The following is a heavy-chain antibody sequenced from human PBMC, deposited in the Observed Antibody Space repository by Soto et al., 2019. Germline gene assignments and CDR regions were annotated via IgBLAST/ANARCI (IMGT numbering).Heavy chain of an antibody. CDR2: ISGSGGST. CDR1: GFTFSSYA. J-gene: IGHJ4*02. Sequence: GSLRLSCAASGFTFSSYAMSWVRQAPWKGLEWVSAISGSGGSTYYADSVKGRFTISRDNSKNTLYLQMNSLRAEDTAVYYCAKDGGYCTNGVCYHFDYWGQGTLVTVSS. CDR3: AKDGGYCTNGVCYHFDY. D-gene: IGHD2-8*01. V-gene: IGHV3-23*01.